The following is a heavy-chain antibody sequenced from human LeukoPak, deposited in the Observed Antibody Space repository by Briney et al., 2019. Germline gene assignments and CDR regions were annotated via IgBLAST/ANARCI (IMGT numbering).Heavy chain of an antibody. CDR3: ARLWSGYRPPDY. V-gene: IGHV4-39*01. D-gene: IGHD3-3*01. CDR2: IYYSGNT. J-gene: IGHJ4*02. CDR1: GGSINSNSYY. Sequence: SETLSLTCTVSGGSINSNSYYWGWIRQPPGKGLEWIGSIYYSGNTCYNPSLKSRVTISVDTSKNQFSLKLSSVTAADTAVYYCARLWSGYRPPDYWGQGTLVTVSS.